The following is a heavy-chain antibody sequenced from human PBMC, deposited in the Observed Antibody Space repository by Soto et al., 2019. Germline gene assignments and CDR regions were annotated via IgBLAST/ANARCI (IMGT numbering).Heavy chain of an antibody. V-gene: IGHV3-21*01. J-gene: IGHJ4*02. CDR1: GRTFSSWR. CDR3: ARGSSSGRPFDY. D-gene: IGHD3-22*01. CDR2: ISSSSSYI. Sequence: GGSMRLSCAASGRTFSSWRMHWVSQAPGKGLEWCSYISSSSSYIYYADSVKGRVTISRDNAKNSLFLQMNSLRAEDTAVYYCARGSSSGRPFDYWGQGTPVTVSS.